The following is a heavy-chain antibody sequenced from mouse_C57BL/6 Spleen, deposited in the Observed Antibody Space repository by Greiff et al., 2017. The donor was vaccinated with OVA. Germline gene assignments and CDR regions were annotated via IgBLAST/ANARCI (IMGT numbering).Heavy chain of an antibody. V-gene: IGHV1-82*01. D-gene: IGHD1-1*01. CDR1: GYAFSSSW. CDR3: ARQPPFTTGWMDY. J-gene: IGHJ4*01. CDR2: IYPGDGDT. Sequence: QVQLQQSGPELVKPGASVKISCKASGYAFSSSWMNWVKQRPGKGLEWIGRIYPGDGDTNYNGKFKGKATLTADKSSSTAYMQLSSLTSEDSAVYFCARQPPFTTGWMDYWGQGTSVTVSS.